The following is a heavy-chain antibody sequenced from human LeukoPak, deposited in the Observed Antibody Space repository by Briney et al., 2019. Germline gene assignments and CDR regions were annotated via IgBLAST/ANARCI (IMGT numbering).Heavy chain of an antibody. Sequence: SETLSLTCTGSGGSISSYYWSGMRQPAGKGLEWIGRIYTSGSTNYNPSLKSRVTMSVDTSKNQFSLKLSSVTAADTAVYYCARGGSGWLGGYYFDYWGQGTLVTVSS. CDR3: ARGGSGWLGGYYFDY. D-gene: IGHD6-19*01. CDR1: GGSISSYY. V-gene: IGHV4-4*07. CDR2: IYTSGST. J-gene: IGHJ4*02.